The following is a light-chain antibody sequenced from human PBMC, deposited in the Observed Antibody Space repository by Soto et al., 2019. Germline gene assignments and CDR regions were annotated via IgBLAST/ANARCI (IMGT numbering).Light chain of an antibody. CDR2: AAS. CDR3: QQSYSTPRT. V-gene: IGKV1-39*01. CDR1: QSINSY. J-gene: IGKJ1*01. Sequence: DIQMTQSPSSLSASVGDRVTITCRASQSINSYLNWYQQKSGKAPRLLIYAASTLQGGVPSRFSGSGFGTDFTLNISSLQPEDFATYQCQQSYSTPRTFGQGTRVEIK.